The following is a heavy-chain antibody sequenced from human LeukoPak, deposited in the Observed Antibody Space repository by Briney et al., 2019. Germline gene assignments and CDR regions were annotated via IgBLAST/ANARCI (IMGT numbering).Heavy chain of an antibody. CDR1: GFTFSSYG. CDR3: ARAMRSGYDY. J-gene: IGHJ4*02. D-gene: IGHD5-12*01. CDR2: ISSSSDSI. Sequence: GGSLRLSCAASGFTFSSYGMNRLRQAPGKRLEWVSYISSSSDSIYYADSVKGRFTISRDNAENSLYLQMNSLRDEDTAVYYCARAMRSGYDYWGQGTLVTVSS. V-gene: IGHV3-48*02.